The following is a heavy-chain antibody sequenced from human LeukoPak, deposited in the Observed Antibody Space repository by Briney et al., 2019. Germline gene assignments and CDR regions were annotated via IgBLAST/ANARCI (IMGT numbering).Heavy chain of an antibody. V-gene: IGHV3-20*04. Sequence: GGSLRLSCAASGFTSGFTFDDYGMNWVRQVPGKGLEWVSGISRDGGRTGYADSVQGRFTISRDNSRNSLHLQMNSLRAEDTAVYFCAKRGVVIRVILVGFHKDAYYFDSWGQGALVTVSS. CDR2: ISRDGGRT. D-gene: IGHD3-10*01. J-gene: IGHJ4*02. CDR3: AKRGVVIRVILVGFHKDAYYFDS. CDR1: GFTFDDYG.